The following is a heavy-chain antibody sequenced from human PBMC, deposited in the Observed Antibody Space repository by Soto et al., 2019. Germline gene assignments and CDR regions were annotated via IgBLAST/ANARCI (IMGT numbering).Heavy chain of an antibody. Sequence: GGSLRLSCIDSGFTFRDYAFNWVRQAPGKGLEWVSYISVGGGSIFYANSVKGRFTISRDDARNSVYLQMNTLRHEDTAVYHCVRDHRWAFDIWGQGTVVTVSS. CDR3: VRDHRWAFDI. J-gene: IGHJ3*02. V-gene: IGHV3-48*02. D-gene: IGHD2-15*01. CDR2: ISVGGGSI. CDR1: GFTFRDYA.